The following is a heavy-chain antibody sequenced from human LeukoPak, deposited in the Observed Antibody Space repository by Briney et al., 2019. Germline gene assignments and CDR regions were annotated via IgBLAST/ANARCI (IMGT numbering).Heavy chain of an antibody. Sequence: SQTLSLTCAVSGGSISSGGYSWSWIRQPPGKGLEWIGYIYHSGSTYYNPSLKSRVTISVDRSKNQFSLKLSSVTAADTAVYYCARGGYCSSTSCYLGYFDYWGQGTLVTVSS. J-gene: IGHJ4*02. V-gene: IGHV4-30-2*01. CDR3: ARGGYCSSTSCYLGYFDY. CDR1: GGSISSGGYS. CDR2: IYHSGST. D-gene: IGHD2-2*01.